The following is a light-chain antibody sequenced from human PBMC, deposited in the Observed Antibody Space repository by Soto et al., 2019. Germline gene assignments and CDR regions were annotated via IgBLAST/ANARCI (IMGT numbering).Light chain of an antibody. V-gene: IGLV1-47*01. CDR3: ASWDDSQSGFGL. CDR2: RNN. Sequence: QSVLTQPPSASGTPGQRVTISCSGSSSNIGSNYVYWYQQLPGTAPKLLIYRNNQRPSGVPDRFSGSKSATSASLAISGLQSADEADYYCASWDDSQSGFGLFGGGTKLTVL. CDR1: SSNIGSNY. J-gene: IGLJ3*02.